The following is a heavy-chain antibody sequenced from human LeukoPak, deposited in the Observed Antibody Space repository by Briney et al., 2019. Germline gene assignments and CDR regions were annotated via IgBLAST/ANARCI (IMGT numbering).Heavy chain of an antibody. D-gene: IGHD6-6*01. CDR1: GDSVSSNSAA. Sequence: SQTLSLTCALSGDSVSSNSAAWNWIRQSPSRGLEWLGRTYYRSKWYNDYAVSVKSRITINPDTSKNQFSLQLNSVTPEDTAVYYCARDRRIAGSADRYYFDYWGQGTPVTVSS. CDR3: ARDRRIAGSADRYYFDY. J-gene: IGHJ4*02. V-gene: IGHV6-1*01. CDR2: TYYRSKWYN.